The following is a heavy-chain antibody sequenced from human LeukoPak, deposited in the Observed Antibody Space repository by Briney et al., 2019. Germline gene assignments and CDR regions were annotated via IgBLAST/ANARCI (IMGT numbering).Heavy chain of an antibody. CDR3: ARDQDSSGWNWFDP. V-gene: IGHV1-3*01. CDR2: INAGSGNT. D-gene: IGHD6-19*01. J-gene: IGHJ5*02. Sequence: ASVKVSCKASGYTFTSYAMHWVRQAPGQRLEWMGWINAGSGNTKYSQKFQGRVTITRDTSASTAYMELSSLRSEDTAVYYCARDQDSSGWNWFDPWGQGTLVTVSS. CDR1: GYTFTSYA.